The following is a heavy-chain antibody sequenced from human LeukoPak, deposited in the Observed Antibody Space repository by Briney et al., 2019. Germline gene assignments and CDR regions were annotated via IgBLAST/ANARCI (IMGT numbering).Heavy chain of an antibody. Sequence: SETLSLTCTVSGGSISSYYWSWIWQPPGKGLEWIGYIYYSGSTNYNPSLKSRVTISVDTSKNQFSLKLSSVTAADTAVYYCARELWDSSGAFDYWGQGTLVTVSS. V-gene: IGHV4-59*01. CDR3: ARELWDSSGAFDY. J-gene: IGHJ4*02. CDR2: IYYSGST. D-gene: IGHD3-22*01. CDR1: GGSISSYY.